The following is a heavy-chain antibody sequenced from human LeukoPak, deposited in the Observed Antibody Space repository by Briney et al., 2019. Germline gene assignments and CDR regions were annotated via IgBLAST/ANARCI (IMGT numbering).Heavy chain of an antibody. Sequence: PSETLSLTCTVSGGSISTSNYYWGWIRQPPGKGLEWIGNIFYSGSTYYNPSLKSRVTISVDTSKNQFSLKLSSVIAADTAVYYCARVVGEYYMDVWGKGTTVTVSS. CDR1: GGSISTSNYY. J-gene: IGHJ6*03. CDR3: ARVVGEYYMDV. V-gene: IGHV4-39*07. CDR2: IFYSGST. D-gene: IGHD2-2*01.